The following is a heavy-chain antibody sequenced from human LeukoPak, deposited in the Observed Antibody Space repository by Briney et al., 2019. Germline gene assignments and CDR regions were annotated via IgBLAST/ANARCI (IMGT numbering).Heavy chain of an antibody. D-gene: IGHD3-9*01. CDR1: GSMFTSYR. CDR3: ARALLDYDILTGYRNYFDY. V-gene: IGHV1-18*01. J-gene: IGHJ4*02. Sequence: APVKVSCKASGSMFTSYRISSLRQAPGLGREWMGWISAYKGNTKYEQKLQGRVSMTTDTSTSTAYMELRSLRSDDTAVYYCARALLDYDILTGYRNYFDYWGQGTLVTVSS. CDR2: ISAYKGNT.